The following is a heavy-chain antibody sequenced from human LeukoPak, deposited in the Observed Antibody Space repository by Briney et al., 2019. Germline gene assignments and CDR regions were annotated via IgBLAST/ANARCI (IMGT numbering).Heavy chain of an antibody. D-gene: IGHD5-12*01. CDR2: IYYRGST. CDR1: GGSISRYY. CDR3: AREGVSGYDHLDY. J-gene: IGHJ4*02. Sequence: LETLSLTCTVSGGSISRYYWSWIRQPPEKGPERVGYIYYRGSTIYNPSLKSRVTISVDTSKNQFSLNLSSVTAADTAVYFCAREGVSGYDHLDYWGQGTLVTVSS. V-gene: IGHV4-59*01.